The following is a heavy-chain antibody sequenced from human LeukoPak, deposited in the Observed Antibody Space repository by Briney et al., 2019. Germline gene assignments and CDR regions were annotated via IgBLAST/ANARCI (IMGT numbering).Heavy chain of an antibody. CDR1: GGSISSSSYY. V-gene: IGHV4-39*01. J-gene: IGHJ4*02. CDR2: IYYNGST. CDR3: GTYAPGDY. D-gene: IGHD1-1*01. Sequence: PSETLSLTCTVSGGSISSSSYYWGWIRQPPGKGLEWIGSIYYNGSTYYNPSLRSRVTISVDTSKNQFSLKLNSVTAADTAVYYCGTYAPGDYWGQGTLVTVSS.